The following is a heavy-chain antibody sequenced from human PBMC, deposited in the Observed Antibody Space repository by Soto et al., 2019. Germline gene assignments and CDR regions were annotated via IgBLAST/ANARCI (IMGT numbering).Heavy chain of an antibody. J-gene: IGHJ4*02. Sequence: EVQLVESGGGLVKPGGSLRLSCAASGLTFSSYSMNWVRQAPGKGLEWDSSISSSSSYIYYSDSVTSRFTISKDNAKNPLYLQMNSLGAEDEAVYYCARVLYSSTARNSDYWCQGTLGTVSS. CDR2: ISSSSSYI. V-gene: IGHV3-21*01. CDR1: GLTFSSYS. D-gene: IGHD6-13*01. CDR3: ARVLYSSTARNSDY.